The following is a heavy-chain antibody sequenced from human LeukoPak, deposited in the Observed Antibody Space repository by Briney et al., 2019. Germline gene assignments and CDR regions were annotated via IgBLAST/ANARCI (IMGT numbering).Heavy chain of an antibody. V-gene: IGHV1-46*03. D-gene: IGHD1-1*01. Sequence: ASVKVSCKASGYTCTSYYMHWVRQAPGQGLEWMGIINPSGGSTSYAQKFQGRVTMTRDTSTSTVYMELSSLRSEDTAVYYCARGKLERRSRRYFDYWSQGTLVTVSS. CDR3: ARGKLERRSRRYFDY. J-gene: IGHJ4*02. CDR1: GYTCTSYY. CDR2: INPSGGST.